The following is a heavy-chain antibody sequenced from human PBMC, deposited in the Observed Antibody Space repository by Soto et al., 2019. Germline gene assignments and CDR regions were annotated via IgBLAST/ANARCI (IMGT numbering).Heavy chain of an antibody. CDR2: IYGGGTT. CDR3: VQTTGWPGFDF. V-gene: IGHV3-53*01. D-gene: IGHD6-19*01. J-gene: IGHJ4*02. CDR1: GFAVSSKY. Sequence: EVQLVESGGGLIQPGGSLRLSCAASGFAVSSKYMTWVRQAPGKGLEWVSVIYGGGTTYYADSVKGRFTISRDTSKNTLYLQMNSLRAEATAVSYCVQTTGWPGFDFWGQGTLVTVSS.